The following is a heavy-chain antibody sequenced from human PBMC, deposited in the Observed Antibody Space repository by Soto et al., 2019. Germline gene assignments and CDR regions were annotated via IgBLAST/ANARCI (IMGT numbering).Heavy chain of an antibody. CDR2: IIPIFGTA. V-gene: IGHV1-69*12. CDR1: GGTFSSYA. J-gene: IGHJ4*02. CDR3: ARGGGDIVVVTAPFDY. D-gene: IGHD2-21*02. Sequence: QVQLVQSGAEVKKPGSSVKVSCKASGGTFSSYAISWVRQAPGQGLEWMGGIIPIFGTANYAQKFQGRVKVTGDESTSTAYMGLGSLGSEDTAVYYCARGGGDIVVVTAPFDYWGQGTLVTVSS.